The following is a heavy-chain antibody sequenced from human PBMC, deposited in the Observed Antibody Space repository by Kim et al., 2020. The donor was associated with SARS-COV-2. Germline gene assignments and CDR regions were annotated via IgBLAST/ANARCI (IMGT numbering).Heavy chain of an antibody. V-gene: IGHV4-59*01. J-gene: IGHJ5*02. CDR3: ARGRYDFWSGYYKEGWFDP. CDR1: GGSISSYY. D-gene: IGHD3-3*01. Sequence: SETLSLTCTVSGGSISSYYWSWIRQPPGKGLEWIGYIYYSGSTNYNPSLKSRVTISVDTSKNQFSLKLSSVTAADTAVYYCARGRYDFWSGYYKEGWFDPWGQGTLVTVSS. CDR2: IYYSGST.